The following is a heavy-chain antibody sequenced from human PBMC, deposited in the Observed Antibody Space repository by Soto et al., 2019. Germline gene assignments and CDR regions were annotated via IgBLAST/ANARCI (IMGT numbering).Heavy chain of an antibody. CDR2: SKRKIDGGTT. D-gene: IGHD3-3*02. V-gene: IGHV3-15*07. J-gene: IGHJ4*01. CDR3: TPDSHFSTRLVRFDL. Sequence: EVQLVESGGGLVEPGGSLRLSCAASGFIFSTAWINWVRQAPGKGLEWVGGSKRKIDGGTTDFAASVKGRFAISRDDSQDTLFLQMNSLKNEHTAVYYCTPDSHFSTRLVRFDLWSRGTLVTVSS. CDR1: GFIFSTAW.